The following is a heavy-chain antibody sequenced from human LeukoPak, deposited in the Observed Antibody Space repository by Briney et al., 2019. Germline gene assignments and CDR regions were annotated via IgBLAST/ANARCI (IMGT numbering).Heavy chain of an antibody. J-gene: IGHJ4*02. CDR3: ARDPFGVGPTQLDY. CDR1: GFTFSTYT. V-gene: IGHV3-21*01. CDR2: ISYSGFI. Sequence: GGSLRLSCAGSGFTFSTYTMNWVRQAPGKGLEWVSSISYSGFISYADSVKGRFITSRDNAENSLYVQMNSLRAEDTALYYCARDPFGVGPTQLDYWGQGTLVTVSS. D-gene: IGHD3-16*01.